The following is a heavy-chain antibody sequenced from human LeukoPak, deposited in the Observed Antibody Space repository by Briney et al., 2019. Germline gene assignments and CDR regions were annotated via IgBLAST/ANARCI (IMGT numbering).Heavy chain of an antibody. Sequence: PSETLSLTCAVSGGSFSGYYWSWIRQPPGKGLEWIGEINHSGSTNYNPSLKSRVTISVDTSKNQFSLKLSSVTAADTAVYYCARGGGYYYYYGMDVWGQGTTVTVSS. D-gene: IGHD3-16*01. CDR3: ARGGGYYYYYGMDV. CDR2: INHSGST. J-gene: IGHJ6*02. CDR1: GGSFSGYY. V-gene: IGHV4-34*01.